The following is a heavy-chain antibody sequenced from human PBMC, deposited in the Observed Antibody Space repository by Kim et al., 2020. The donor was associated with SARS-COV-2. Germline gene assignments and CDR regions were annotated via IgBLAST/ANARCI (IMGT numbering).Heavy chain of an antibody. D-gene: IGHD6-19*01. V-gene: IGHV4-34*01. Sequence: SETLSLTCAVYGGSFSGYYWSWIRQPPGKGLEWIGEINHSGSTNYNPSLKSRVTISVDTSKNQFSLKLSSVTAADTAVYYCAREGGVDGGWYYYYYGMDVWGQGTTVTVSS. CDR1: GGSFSGYY. CDR3: AREGGVDGGWYYYYYGMDV. CDR2: INHSGST. J-gene: IGHJ6*02.